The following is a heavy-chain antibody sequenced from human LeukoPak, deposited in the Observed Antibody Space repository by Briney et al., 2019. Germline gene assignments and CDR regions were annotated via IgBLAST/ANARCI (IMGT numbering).Heavy chain of an antibody. J-gene: IGHJ4*02. D-gene: IGHD5-12*01. CDR2: IYYSGGT. Sequence: SETLSLTCTVSGGSITSYYWSWIRQPPGKGLEWIAYIYYSGGTNYNPSLKSRVTISVDTSKNQFSLKLNSMTAADTAVYYCARDDRGYTGYDCWGQGTLVTVSS. CDR1: GGSITSYY. V-gene: IGHV4-59*01. CDR3: ARDDRGYTGYDC.